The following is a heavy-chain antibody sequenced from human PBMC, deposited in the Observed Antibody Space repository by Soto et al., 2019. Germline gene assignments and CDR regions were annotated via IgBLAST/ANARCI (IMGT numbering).Heavy chain of an antibody. J-gene: IGHJ6*03. CDR2: ISGSGGST. D-gene: IGHD2-21*02. Sequence: GGSLRLSFATSGFPFSSYAMSWVRQAPGQGLEWVSAISGSGGSTYYADSVKGRFTISRDNSKNTLYLQMNSLRAEDTAVYYCAKCVEVTVNWYYYYYMDVWGKGTTVTVSS. CDR3: AKCVEVTVNWYYYYYMDV. CDR1: GFPFSSYA. V-gene: IGHV3-23*01.